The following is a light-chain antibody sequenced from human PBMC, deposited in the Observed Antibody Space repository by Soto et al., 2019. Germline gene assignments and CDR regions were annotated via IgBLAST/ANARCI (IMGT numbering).Light chain of an antibody. J-gene: IGKJ3*01. V-gene: IGKV3-15*01. CDR2: GAS. CDR1: QSVSSSY. Sequence: EIVLTQSPGTLSLSPGERATLSCRASQSVSSSYLAWYQQKPGQAPRLLIYGASTRATGIPARFSGGGSGTEFTLTISSLQSEDFAVYYCQQYNNWPITFGPGTKVDNK. CDR3: QQYNNWPIT.